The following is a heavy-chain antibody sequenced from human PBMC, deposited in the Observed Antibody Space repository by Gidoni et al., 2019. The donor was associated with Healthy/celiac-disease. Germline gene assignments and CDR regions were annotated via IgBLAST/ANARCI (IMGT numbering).Heavy chain of an antibody. CDR1: GFTFSSYS. CDR2: ISSSSSTI. D-gene: IGHD2-15*01. V-gene: IGHV3-48*02. J-gene: IGHJ6*02. Sequence: EVQLVESGGGLVQPGGSLRLSCAASGFTFSSYSMTWVRQAPGTGLEWFSYISSSSSTIYYADSMTGRFTISRDNAKNSLYLQMNSLRDEDTAVYYCARDRDSMDVWGQGTTVTGSS. CDR3: ARDRDSMDV.